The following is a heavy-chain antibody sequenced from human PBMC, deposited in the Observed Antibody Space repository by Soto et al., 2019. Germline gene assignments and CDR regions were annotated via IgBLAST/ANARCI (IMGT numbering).Heavy chain of an antibody. CDR2: ISGSGGST. J-gene: IGHJ4*02. V-gene: IGHV3-23*01. CDR3: AKDQDFWSGYYYFDY. Sequence: GGSLRLSCAASGFTFSSYAMSWVRQAPGKGLEWVSAISGSGGSTYYADSVKGRFTISGDNSKNTLYLQMNSLRAEDTAVYYCAKDQDFWSGYYYFDYWGQGTRVTVS. D-gene: IGHD3-3*01. CDR1: GFTFSSYA.